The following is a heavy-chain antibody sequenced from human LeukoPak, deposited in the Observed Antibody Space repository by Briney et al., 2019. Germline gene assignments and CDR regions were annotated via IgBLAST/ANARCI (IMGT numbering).Heavy chain of an antibody. Sequence: GGSLRLSCAVSGVTFCSYEMNWGREAPGKGLEFVSYISNSACTIYYAASVKGPFTIHRDNAKTSLYPQMTSLSAEDTAVYYCARRGYFDYWGQGTLVTVSS. J-gene: IGHJ4*02. CDR3: ARRGYFDY. CDR2: ISNSACTI. CDR1: GVTFCSYE. V-gene: IGHV3-48*03.